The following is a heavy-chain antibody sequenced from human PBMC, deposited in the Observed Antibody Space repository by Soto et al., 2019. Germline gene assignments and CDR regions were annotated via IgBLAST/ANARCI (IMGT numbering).Heavy chain of an antibody. CDR1: GFTFSSYA. Sequence: PGGSLRLSCAASGFTFSSYAMHWVRQAPGKGLEWVAVISYDGSNKYYADSVKGRFTISRDNSKNTLYLQMNSLRAEDTAVYYCARDREPIFGVVIIHYYYYYGMDVWGQGTTVTVSS. V-gene: IGHV3-30-3*01. CDR2: ISYDGSNK. D-gene: IGHD3-3*01. J-gene: IGHJ6*02. CDR3: ARDREPIFGVVIIHYYYYYGMDV.